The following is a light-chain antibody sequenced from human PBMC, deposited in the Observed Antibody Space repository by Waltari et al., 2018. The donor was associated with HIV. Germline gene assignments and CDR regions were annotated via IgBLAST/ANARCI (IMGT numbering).Light chain of an antibody. V-gene: IGLV3-1*01. Sequence: SYDLAQPPSVSVSPGQTASITCSGDTLGDTFASWYQQRPGQSPLLIIYQDNRRPSGIPDRFSGSHSGNAATLTISETQAMDEADYFCQAWVSRTAWVIFGGGTKLTVV. CDR2: QDN. J-gene: IGLJ2*01. CDR1: TLGDTF. CDR3: QAWVSRTAWVI.